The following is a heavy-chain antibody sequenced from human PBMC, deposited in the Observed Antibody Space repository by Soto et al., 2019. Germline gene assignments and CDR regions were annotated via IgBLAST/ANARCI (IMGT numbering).Heavy chain of an antibody. J-gene: IGHJ5*02. Sequence: SETLSLTCTVSGGSISSSSYYWGWIRQPPGKGLEWIGSIYYSGSTYYNPSLKSRVTISVDTSKNQFSLKLSSVTAADTAVYYCARVVVAATTGWFDPWGQGTLVTVSS. CDR1: GGSISSSSYY. D-gene: IGHD2-15*01. CDR2: IYYSGST. CDR3: ARVVVAATTGWFDP. V-gene: IGHV4-39*01.